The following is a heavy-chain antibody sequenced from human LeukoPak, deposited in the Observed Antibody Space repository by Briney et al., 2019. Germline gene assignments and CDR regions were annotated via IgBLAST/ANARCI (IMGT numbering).Heavy chain of an antibody. Sequence: SETLSLNCIVSGGSISSSIYYWAWARQPPGKGLERIGTVFYNGATQYSPSLRSRVTISIDTSTNQFSLKLTSVTAADTALYYCARQAQLWPRYNWFDPWGQGTLVTVSS. D-gene: IGHD5-18*01. CDR1: GGSISSSIYY. V-gene: IGHV4-39*07. J-gene: IGHJ5*02. CDR3: ARQAQLWPRYNWFDP. CDR2: VFYNGAT.